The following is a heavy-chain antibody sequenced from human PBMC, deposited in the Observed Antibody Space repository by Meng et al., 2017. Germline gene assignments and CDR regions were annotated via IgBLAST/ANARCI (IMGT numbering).Heavy chain of an antibody. CDR1: GYTFTGYY. Sequence: ASVKVSCKASGYTFTGYYMHWVRQAPGQGLEWMGWINPNSGGTNYAQKFQGRVTMTRDTSISTAYMELSRLRSDDTAVYYCARGGRYGDYDSAYYYYGMDFWGQGTMVTVSS. V-gene: IGHV1-2*02. CDR3: ARGGRYGDYDSAYYYYGMDF. CDR2: INPNSGGT. J-gene: IGHJ6*02. D-gene: IGHD4-17*01.